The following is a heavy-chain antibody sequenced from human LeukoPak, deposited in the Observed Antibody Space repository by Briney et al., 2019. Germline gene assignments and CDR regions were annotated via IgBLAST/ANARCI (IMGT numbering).Heavy chain of an antibody. D-gene: IGHD5-18*01. CDR3: ARNGAYSFVV. V-gene: IGHV4-30-4*01. Sequence: SETLSLTCTVSGGSISSGDYYWSWIRQPPGKGLEWIGYVYYSGSTYYNPSLKSRVTISVDTSKNQFSLKLSSVIAADTAVYFCARNGAYSFVVWGQGTLVTVSS. J-gene: IGHJ4*02. CDR2: VYYSGST. CDR1: GGSISSGDYY.